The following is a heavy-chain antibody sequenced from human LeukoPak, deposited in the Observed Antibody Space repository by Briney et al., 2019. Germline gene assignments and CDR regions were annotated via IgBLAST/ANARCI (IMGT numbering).Heavy chain of an antibody. J-gene: IGHJ4*02. CDR2: INPRGGST. Sequence: ASVKVSCKASGYTFTSYYMHWVRQAPGQGLEWMGVINPRGGSTSYAQKFQGRVTMTRDTSTSTVYMELSSLRSEDTAVYYCARSRGVVVLNYWGQGTLVTVSS. D-gene: IGHD2-2*01. V-gene: IGHV1-46*01. CDR3: ARSRGVVVLNY. CDR1: GYTFTSYY.